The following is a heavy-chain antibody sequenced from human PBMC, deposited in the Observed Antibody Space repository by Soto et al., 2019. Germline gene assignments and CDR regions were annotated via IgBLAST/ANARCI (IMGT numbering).Heavy chain of an antibody. J-gene: IGHJ1*01. CDR1: GYTFTSYD. CDR2: MNPNSGNT. CDR3: ARNGWAAREYFQH. D-gene: IGHD6-6*01. V-gene: IGHV1-8*01. Sequence: TSVKVSCKASGYTFTSYDINWVRQATGQGLEWMGWMNPNSGNTGYAQKFQGRVTMTRNTSISTAYMELSSLRSEDTAVYYCARNGWAAREYFQHWGQGTLVTVSS.